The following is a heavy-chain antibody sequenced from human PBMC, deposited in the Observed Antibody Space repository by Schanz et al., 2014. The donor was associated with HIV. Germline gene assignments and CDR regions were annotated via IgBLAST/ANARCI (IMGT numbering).Heavy chain of an antibody. J-gene: IGHJ4*02. CDR2: IYQSGGT. D-gene: IGHD3-3*01. V-gene: IGHV4-30-4*01. CDR3: ARGTDDFPPDS. CDR1: GGSISSGDYY. Sequence: QVQLQESGPGLVKPSQTLSLTCTVSGGSISSGDYYWSWIRQPPGKGLEWIGEIYQSGGTDYSPSFKSRITISVDTSKNQAPLNLRSVTAADTAVYYCARGTDDFPPDSWGQGTQVIVSS.